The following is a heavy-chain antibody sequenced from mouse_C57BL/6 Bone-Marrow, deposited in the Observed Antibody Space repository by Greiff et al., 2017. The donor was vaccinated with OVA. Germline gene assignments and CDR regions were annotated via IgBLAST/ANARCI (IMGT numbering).Heavy chain of an antibody. CDR2: IHPTSGST. CDR1: GYTFTSYW. D-gene: IGHD1-1*01. V-gene: IGHV1-64*01. Sequence: QVQLQQPGAELVKPGASVKLSCKASGYTFTSYWMHWVKQRPGQGLEWIGMIHPTSGSTNYNEKFKSKATLTVDKSSSTAYMQLSSLTSEDSAVYYCARSNYGSRTEFAYWGQGTLVTVSA. CDR3: ARSNYGSRTEFAY. J-gene: IGHJ3*01.